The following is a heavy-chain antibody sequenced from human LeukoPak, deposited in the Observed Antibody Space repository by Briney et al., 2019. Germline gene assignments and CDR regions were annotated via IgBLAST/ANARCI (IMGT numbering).Heavy chain of an antibody. CDR1: GFSLSTSGMC. D-gene: IGHD6-19*01. V-gene: IGHV2-70*11. Sequence: SGPALVKPTQTLTLTCTFSGFSLSTSGMCVSWIRQPPGKALEWLARIDWDDDKYYSTSLKTRLTISKDTSKNQVVLTMTNMDPVDTAXYYCARSMIAVAGTYFDYWGQGTLVTXX. CDR3: ARSMIAVAGTYFDY. CDR2: IDWDDDK. J-gene: IGHJ4*02.